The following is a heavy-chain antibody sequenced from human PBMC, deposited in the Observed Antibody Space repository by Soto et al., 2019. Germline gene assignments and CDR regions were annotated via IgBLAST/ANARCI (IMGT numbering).Heavy chain of an antibody. CDR2: IYTSGST. D-gene: IGHD6-19*01. V-gene: IGHV4-4*07. J-gene: IGHJ1*01. CDR3: ARGTTVAGPAEYFQH. Sequence: QVQLQESGPGLVKPSETLSLTCTVSGGSISSYYWSWIRQPAGKGLEWIGRIYTSGSTNYNPSLKSRVTMSVDTSKNQFSLKLSSVTAADTAVYYCARGTTVAGPAEYFQHWGQGTLVTVSS. CDR1: GGSISSYY.